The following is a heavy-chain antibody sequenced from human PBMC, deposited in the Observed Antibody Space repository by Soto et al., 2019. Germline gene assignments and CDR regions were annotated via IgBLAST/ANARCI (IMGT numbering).Heavy chain of an antibody. D-gene: IGHD3-3*01. CDR3: ARRGYHDFWSGYYTLSYFDY. Sequence: PSETLSLTCTVSGGSISSSSYYWGWIRQPPGKGLEWIGSIYYSGSTYYNPSLKSRVTISVDTSKNQFSLKLSSVTAADTAVYYCARRGYHDFWSGYYTLSYFDYWGQGTLVTVSS. J-gene: IGHJ4*02. V-gene: IGHV4-39*01. CDR1: GGSISSSSYY. CDR2: IYYSGST.